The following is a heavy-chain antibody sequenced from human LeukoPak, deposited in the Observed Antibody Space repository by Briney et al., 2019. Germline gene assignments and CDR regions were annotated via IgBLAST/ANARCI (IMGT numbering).Heavy chain of an antibody. J-gene: IGHJ4*02. CDR1: GFTFSSYA. CDR3: ARGGIAAAGNFDY. CDR2: ISYDGSNK. D-gene: IGHD6-13*01. V-gene: IGHV3-30-3*01. Sequence: GRSLRLSCAASGFTFSSYAMHWVRHAPGKGLEWVAVISYDGSNKYYADSVKGRFTISRDNSKNTLYLQMNSLRAEDTAVYYCARGGIAAAGNFDYWGQGNLVTVSS.